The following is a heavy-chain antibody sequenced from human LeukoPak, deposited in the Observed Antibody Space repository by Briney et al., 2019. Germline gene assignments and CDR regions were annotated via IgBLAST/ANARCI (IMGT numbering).Heavy chain of an antibody. V-gene: IGHV3-21*01. J-gene: IGHJ4*02. CDR1: GFTFSSYS. D-gene: IGHD5-24*01. Sequence: PGGSLRLTCAASGFTFSSYSMNWVRQAPGKGLEWVSSISSSSSYIYYADSVKGRFTISRDNAKNSLYLQMNSLRAEDTAVYYCARVALRWLQFTEFDYWGQGTLVTVSS. CDR2: ISSSSSYI. CDR3: ARVALRWLQFTEFDY.